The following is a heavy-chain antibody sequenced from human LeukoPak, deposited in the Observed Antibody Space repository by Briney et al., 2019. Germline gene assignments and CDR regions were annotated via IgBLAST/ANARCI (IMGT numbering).Heavy chain of an antibody. J-gene: IGHJ4*02. CDR3: ARGNRKLGYCTNGVCFIDY. Sequence: PGGSLRLSCAASGFTFSSYGMHWVRQAPGKGLEWVAVIWYDGSNKYYADSVKGRFTISRDNSKNTLYLQLNSLRAEDTAVYYCARGNRKLGYCTNGVCFIDYWGQGTLVTVSS. D-gene: IGHD2-8*01. CDR2: IWYDGSNK. CDR1: GFTFSSYG. V-gene: IGHV3-33*01.